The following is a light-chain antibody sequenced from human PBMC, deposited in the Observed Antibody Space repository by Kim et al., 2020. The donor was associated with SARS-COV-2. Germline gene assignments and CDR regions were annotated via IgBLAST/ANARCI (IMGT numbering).Light chain of an antibody. Sequence: APGKPARIPCGGNNIGSKSVHWYQQKPGQAPVLVIYYDSDRPSGIPERFSGSNSGNTATLTISRVEAGDEADYYCQVWDSSSDHPVFGGGTKLTVL. CDR2: YDS. CDR3: QVWDSSSDHPV. CDR1: NIGSKS. V-gene: IGLV3-21*04. J-gene: IGLJ3*02.